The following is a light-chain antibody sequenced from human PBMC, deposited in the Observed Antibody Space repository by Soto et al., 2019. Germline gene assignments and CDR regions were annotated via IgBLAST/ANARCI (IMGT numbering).Light chain of an antibody. V-gene: IGLV1-51*01. CDR2: DSN. CDR3: GTWDSSLSAVV. CDR1: SSNIGINY. J-gene: IGLJ2*01. Sequence: QSVLTQPPSVSAAPGQKVTISCSGSSSNIGINYISWYQHLPGTAPKLLIYDSNERPSGIPDRFSGSKSGTSATLGITGLQTGDEADYYCGTWDSSLSAVVFGGGTKLTVL.